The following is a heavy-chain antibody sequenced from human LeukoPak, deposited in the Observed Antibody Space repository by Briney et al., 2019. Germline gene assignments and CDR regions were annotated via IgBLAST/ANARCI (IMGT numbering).Heavy chain of an antibody. CDR3: AKDPRRRWGIPMVRGPGGFDY. D-gene: IGHD3-10*01. CDR1: GFTFSSYA. J-gene: IGHJ4*02. CDR2: ISGSGGST. V-gene: IGHV3-23*01. Sequence: GGSLRLSCAATGFTFSSYAMSWVRQAPGKGLEWVSAISGSGGSTYYADSVKGRFTISRDNSKNTLYLQMNSLRAEDTAVYYCAKDPRRRWGIPMVRGPGGFDYWGQGTLVTVSS.